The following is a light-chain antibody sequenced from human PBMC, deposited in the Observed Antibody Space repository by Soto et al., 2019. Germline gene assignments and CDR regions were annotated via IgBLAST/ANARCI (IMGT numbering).Light chain of an antibody. CDR2: GAS. CDR1: QSVINNY. CDR3: QQQQNGGSPSWT. J-gene: IGKJ1*01. Sequence: EIVLTQSPGTLSLSPGERATLSCRASQSVINNYLAWYQQKPGQAPRLLIYGASSRATGIPDRFSGSGSGRDCTLTISRLEPEDFAVYYCQQQQNGGSPSWTFGQGTKVEIK. V-gene: IGKV3-20*01.